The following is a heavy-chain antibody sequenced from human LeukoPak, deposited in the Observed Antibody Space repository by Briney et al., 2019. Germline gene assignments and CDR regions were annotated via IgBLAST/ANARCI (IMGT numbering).Heavy chain of an antibody. V-gene: IGHV4-39*01. CDR1: GGSITSSTYY. J-gene: IGHJ4*02. CDR3: ARSDGTYYFDY. D-gene: IGHD1-1*01. Sequence: SETLSLTCAVSGGSITSSTYYWGWIRQPPGKGLEWIGSIYYSGSTYYNPSLNSRVTLSVDTSKNQFSLKLSSVTAADTAVYYCARSDGTYYFDYWGQGTLVTVSS. CDR2: IYYSGST.